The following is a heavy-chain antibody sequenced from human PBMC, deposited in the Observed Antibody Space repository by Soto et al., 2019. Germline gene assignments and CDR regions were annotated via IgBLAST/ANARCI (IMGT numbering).Heavy chain of an antibody. J-gene: IGHJ6*01. CDR3: ARSGRDYNYYSDMEL. CDR1: VFTYNTYW. CDR2: IYSDVSTA. V-gene: IGHV3-74*01. D-gene: IGHD2-21*02. Sequence: GGSLRLSCASSVFTYNTYWMNWVRQFPGKGLMWVSRIYSDVSTARYADSVKGRFTISRDNAKNTVYLQMNSLRAEDTAVYYCARSGRDYNYYSDMELWGQGTPVIVSS.